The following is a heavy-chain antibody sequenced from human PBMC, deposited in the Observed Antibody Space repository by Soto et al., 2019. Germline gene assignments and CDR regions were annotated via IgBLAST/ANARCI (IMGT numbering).Heavy chain of an antibody. J-gene: IGHJ4*02. V-gene: IGHV3-23*01. D-gene: IGHD3-22*01. Sequence: GGSLRLSCAASGFTFSSYAMSWVRQAPGKGLEWVSAISGSGGSTYYADSVKGRFTISRDNSKNTLYLQMNSLRAEDTAVYYCAKDITDDSSGYFPFDYWGQGTLVTVSS. CDR2: ISGSGGST. CDR1: GFTFSSYA. CDR3: AKDITDDSSGYFPFDY.